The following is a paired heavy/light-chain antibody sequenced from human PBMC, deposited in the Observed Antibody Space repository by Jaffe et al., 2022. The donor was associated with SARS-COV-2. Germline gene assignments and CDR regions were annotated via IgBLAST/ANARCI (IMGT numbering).Light chain of an antibody. V-gene: IGKV2-24*01. CDR2: KIS. CDR3: MQATQFPLT. Sequence: DIVMTQTPLSSPVTLGQPASISCRSSQSLVHSDGNTYLSWLQQRPGQPPRLLIYKISNRFSGVPDRFSGSGAGTDFTLKIRRVEAEDVGVYYCMQATQFPLTFGGGTKVEIK. CDR1: QSLVHSDGNTY. J-gene: IGKJ4*01.
Heavy chain of an antibody. CDR3: ARDAGDNKYYYYFGMDV. CDR1: GFTFSSYS. D-gene: IGHD4-17*01. J-gene: IGHJ6*02. CDR2: ISGSSSTI. V-gene: IGHV3-48*02. Sequence: EVQLVESGGGLVQPGGSLRLSCAASGFTFSSYSMNWVRQAPGQGLEWVSYISGSSSTIHYSDSVKGRFTISRDNAQNSLYLQVNSLRDEDTAVYYCARDAGDNKYYYYFGMDVWGQGTTVTVSS.